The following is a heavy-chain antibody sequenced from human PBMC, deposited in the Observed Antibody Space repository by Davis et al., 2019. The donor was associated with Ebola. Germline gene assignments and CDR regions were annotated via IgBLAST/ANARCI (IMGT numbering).Heavy chain of an antibody. D-gene: IGHD5-24*01. CDR2: INPHNGNT. J-gene: IGHJ4*02. CDR3: ARAQFPTASDH. V-gene: IGHV1-18*04. CDR1: GYTFTNYG. Sequence: ASVKVSCKASGYTFTNYGITWVRQAPGQGLEWMGWINPHNGNTNYAQNVQGRVTMTTDTSTSTAYMEVGILRSDDTAVYYCARAQFPTASDHWGQGTLVTVSS.